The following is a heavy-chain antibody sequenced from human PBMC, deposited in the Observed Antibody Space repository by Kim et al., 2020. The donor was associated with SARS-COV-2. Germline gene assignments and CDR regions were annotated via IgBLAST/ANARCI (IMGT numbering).Heavy chain of an antibody. CDR3: ARHYYGSGSYYGMDV. V-gene: IGHV1-69*13. D-gene: IGHD3-10*01. J-gene: IGHJ6*02. CDR1: GGTFSSYA. Sequence: SVKVSCKASGGTFSSYAISWVRQAPGQGLEWMGGIIPIFGTANYAQKFQGRVTITADESTSTAYMELSSLRSEDTVVYYCARHYYGSGSYYGMDVWGQGTTVTVSS. CDR2: IIPIFGTA.